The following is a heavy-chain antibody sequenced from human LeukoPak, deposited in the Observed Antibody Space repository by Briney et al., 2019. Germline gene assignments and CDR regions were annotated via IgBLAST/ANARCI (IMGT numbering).Heavy chain of an antibody. CDR1: GGSISSGGYS. CDR3: ARVKVGTLQNGAFDI. J-gene: IGHJ3*02. CDR2: IYHSGST. D-gene: IGHD4-11*01. Sequence: SQTLSLTCAVSGGSISSGGYSWSWIRQPPGKGLEWIGYIYHSGSTYYNPSLKSRVTISVDRSKNQFSLKLSSVTAADTAVYYCARVKVGTLQNGAFDIWGQGTMVTVSS. V-gene: IGHV4-30-2*01.